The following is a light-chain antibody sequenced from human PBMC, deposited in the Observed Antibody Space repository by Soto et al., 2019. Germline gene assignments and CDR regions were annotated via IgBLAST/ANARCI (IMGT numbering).Light chain of an antibody. CDR3: QQSYTTLFT. J-gene: IGKJ3*01. CDR1: QSINNY. V-gene: IGKV1-39*01. Sequence: DIQMTQSPSSLSASDGDRVTITCRTSQSINNYLNWYQQKPGKAPNLLVYAASTLQSGVPSRFSGSGSETDFTRTISSLQPKDLATYYCQQSYTTLFTFGPGTKVDIK. CDR2: AAS.